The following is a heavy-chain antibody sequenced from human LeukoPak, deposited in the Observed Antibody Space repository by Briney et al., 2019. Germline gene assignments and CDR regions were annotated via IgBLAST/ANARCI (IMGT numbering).Heavy chain of an antibody. V-gene: IGHV1-8*02. D-gene: IGHD6-13*01. CDR2: MNPNSGNT. Sequence: GASVKVSCKASGYTFTSYDINWVRQATGQGLEWMGWMNPNSGNTGYAQKFQGRVTMTRNTSISTAYMELSSLRSEDTAVYYCALHLQQLVRTPLWGQGTLVTVSS. J-gene: IGHJ4*02. CDR3: ALHLQQLVRTPL. CDR1: GYTFTSYD.